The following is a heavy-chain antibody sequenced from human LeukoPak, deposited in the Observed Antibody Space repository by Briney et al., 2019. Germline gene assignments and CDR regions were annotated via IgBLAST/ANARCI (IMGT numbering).Heavy chain of an antibody. D-gene: IGHD3-16*02. Sequence: GGSLRLSCAASGFTFSSYDMNWVRQAPRKGLEWVSYISPSSTRIDYAASVRGRFTISRDNAKRSLYLQMSSLRAEDTAVYYCAKDTSLGELSFSFGYWGQGTLVTVSS. J-gene: IGHJ4*02. CDR1: GFTFSSYD. CDR2: ISPSSTRI. CDR3: AKDTSLGELSFSFGY. V-gene: IGHV3-48*04.